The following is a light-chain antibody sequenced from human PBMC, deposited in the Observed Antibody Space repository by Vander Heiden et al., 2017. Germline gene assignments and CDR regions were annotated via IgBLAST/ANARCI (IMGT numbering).Light chain of an antibody. CDR2: DDS. CDR3: QVWDSSSHHVV. Sequence: SYVLTQPPSASVTPGQPARITCGGDNIGSKSVHWYQQRPGQAPVVVVYDDSDRPSGIPDRISGSNSGNTATLTISKVEAGDEADYFCQVWDSSSHHVVFGGGTKLTVL. CDR1: NIGSKS. V-gene: IGLV3-21*02. J-gene: IGLJ2*01.